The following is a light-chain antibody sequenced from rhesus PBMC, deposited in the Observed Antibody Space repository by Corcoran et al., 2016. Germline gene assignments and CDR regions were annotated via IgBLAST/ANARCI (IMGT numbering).Light chain of an antibody. V-gene: IGKV1-22*01. CDR1: QSISSW. Sequence: DIQMTQSPSSLSASVGDTVTITCRASQSISSWLAWYQQKPGKAPKFLIYKASSLQSGVHSRFSGSGSGTDFTLTISSLQSEDFATYYCQKYSSSPFTFGPGTKLDIK. CDR2: KAS. J-gene: IGKJ3*01. CDR3: QKYSSSPFT.